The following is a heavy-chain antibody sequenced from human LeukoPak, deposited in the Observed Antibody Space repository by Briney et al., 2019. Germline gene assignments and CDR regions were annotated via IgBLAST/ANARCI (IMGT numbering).Heavy chain of an antibody. CDR3: ASGFAAFCGGDCPPFDS. CDR2: ISWNSGSI. V-gene: IGHV3-9*01. J-gene: IGHJ4*02. Sequence: PGRSLRLSCAASGFTFDDYAMHWVRQAPGKGLEWVSGISWNSGSIGYADSVKGRFTISRDNAKNSLYLQMNSLRAEDTAVYYCASGFAAFCGGDCPPFDSWGQGTLVTVSS. CDR1: GFTFDDYA. D-gene: IGHD2-21*02.